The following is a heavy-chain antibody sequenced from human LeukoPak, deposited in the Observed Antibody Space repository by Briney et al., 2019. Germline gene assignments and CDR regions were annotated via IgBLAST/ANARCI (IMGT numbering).Heavy chain of an antibody. CDR2: IYITGST. V-gene: IGHV4-4*07. CDR1: GGSITSYY. D-gene: IGHD3-10*01. CDR3: ARGDMDGSGTTLWDY. J-gene: IGHJ4*02. Sequence: SETLSLTCTVSGGSITSYYWSWIRQSAGKGLEWIGRIYITGSTTYNPSLKSRVTMSLDTSKNQFSLKLSSVTAADTAVYYCARGDMDGSGTTLWDYWGQGTLVTVSS.